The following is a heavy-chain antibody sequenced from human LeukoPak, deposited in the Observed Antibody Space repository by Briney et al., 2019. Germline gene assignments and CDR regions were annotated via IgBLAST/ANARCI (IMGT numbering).Heavy chain of an antibody. CDR3: ARLPPQIRVPGVHGFDS. Sequence: SETLSLTCTVSGGSVSDYYWSWIRQSPGKGLEWIGYIYYTGSTSYNPSLRSRVTISVDTSKNQFSLRLSSVTAADTAVYYCARLPPQIRVPGVHGFDSWGQGILVTVSS. CDR2: IYYTGST. CDR1: GGSVSDYY. D-gene: IGHD3-10*01. J-gene: IGHJ4*02. V-gene: IGHV4-59*02.